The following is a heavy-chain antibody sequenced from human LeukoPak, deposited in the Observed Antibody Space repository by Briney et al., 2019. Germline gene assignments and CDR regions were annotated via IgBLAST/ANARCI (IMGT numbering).Heavy chain of an antibody. J-gene: IGHJ4*02. CDR2: ISYDGSNK. CDR3: AKGICSGGSCYFY. CDR1: GFTFSSYG. D-gene: IGHD2-15*01. Sequence: GGSLRLSCAASGFTFSSYGMHWVRQAPGKGLEWVAVISYDGSNKYYADSVKGRFTISRDNSKNTLYLQMNSLRAEDTAVYYCAKGICSGGSCYFYWGQGTLVTVSS. V-gene: IGHV3-30*18.